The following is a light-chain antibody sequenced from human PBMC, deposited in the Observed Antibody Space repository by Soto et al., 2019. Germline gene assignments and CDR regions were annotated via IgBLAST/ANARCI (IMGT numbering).Light chain of an antibody. CDR2: NDN. Sequence: QSVLTQPPSASGTPGQRVTISCSGSSSNVENNFLNWYRHLPGTAPKLLIYNDNQRPSGVPDRFSGSKSGTSASLAISGLHSDDEADYCCAAWDDSLNGLLFGGVTKLTVL. CDR3: AAWDDSLNGLL. CDR1: SSNVENNF. J-gene: IGLJ3*02. V-gene: IGLV1-44*01.